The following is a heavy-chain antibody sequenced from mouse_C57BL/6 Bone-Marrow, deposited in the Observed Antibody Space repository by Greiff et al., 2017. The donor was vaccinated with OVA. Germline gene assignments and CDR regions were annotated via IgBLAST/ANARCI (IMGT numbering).Heavy chain of an antibody. J-gene: IGHJ1*03. Sequence: QVQLQQPGAELVMPGASVKLSCKASGYTFTSYWMHWVKQRPGQGLEWIGEIDPSDSYTNYNQKFKGKSTLTVDKSSSTAYMQLSSLTSEDSAVYYCARQYYYGSSYRYFDDWGTGTTVTVSS. CDR3: ARQYYYGSSYRYFDD. CDR1: GYTFTSYW. D-gene: IGHD1-1*01. V-gene: IGHV1-69*01. CDR2: IDPSDSYT.